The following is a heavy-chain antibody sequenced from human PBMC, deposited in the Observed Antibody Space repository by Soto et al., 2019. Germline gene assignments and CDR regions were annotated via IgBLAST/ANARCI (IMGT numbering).Heavy chain of an antibody. CDR3: ARDYPXDYYDSSGYYFGGWFDL. Sequence: GASVKVSCKASGYTFTGYYMHWARQAPGQGLEWMGWINPNSGGTNYAQKFQGRVTMTRDTSISTAYMELSRLRFDDTAVYYCARDYPXDYYDSSGYYFGGWFDLWGQGTLVTVSS. V-gene: IGHV1-2*02. J-gene: IGHJ5*02. CDR2: INPNSGGT. CDR1: GYTFTGYY. D-gene: IGHD3-22*01.